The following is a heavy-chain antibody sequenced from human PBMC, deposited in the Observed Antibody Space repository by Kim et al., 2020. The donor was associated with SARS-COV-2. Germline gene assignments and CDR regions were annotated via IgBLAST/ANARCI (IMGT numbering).Heavy chain of an antibody. D-gene: IGHD3-10*01. J-gene: IGHJ1*01. CDR1: GGSISSGGYS. CDR3: ARLDFYGSGRCLDQ. CDR2: IYYNGNT. V-gene: IGHV4-30-2*01. Sequence: SETLSLTCAVSGGSISSGGYSWSWIRQPPGKGLEWIGYIYYNGNTYYNPSLKSRVTISVDRSKNQVSLSLTSVTAADTAVYYCARLDFYGSGRCLDQWG.